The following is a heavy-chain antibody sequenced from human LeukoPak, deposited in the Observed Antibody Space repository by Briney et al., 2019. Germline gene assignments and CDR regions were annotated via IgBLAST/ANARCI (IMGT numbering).Heavy chain of an antibody. CDR1: GFTFSSYD. CDR3: AKDPRWDYDSSGYFDY. CDR2: IGTAGDI. J-gene: IGHJ4*02. V-gene: IGHV3-13*01. D-gene: IGHD3-22*01. Sequence: GGSLRLSCAASGFTFSSYDMHWVRQATGKGLEWVSGIGTAGDIYYPGSVKGRFTISRENAKKSLYLQMNSLRAGDTAVYYCAKDPRWDYDSSGYFDYWGQGTLVTVSS.